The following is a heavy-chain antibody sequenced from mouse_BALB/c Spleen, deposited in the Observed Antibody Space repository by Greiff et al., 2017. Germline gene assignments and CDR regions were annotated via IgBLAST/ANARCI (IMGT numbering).Heavy chain of an antibody. CDR2: IWGDGST. Sequence: VQLQESGPGLVAPSQSLSITCTVSGFSLTGYGVNWVRQPPGKGLEWLGMIWGDGSTDYNSALKSRLSISKDNSKSQVFLKMNSLQTDDTARYYCARAFYCYGSSDWYFDVWGAGTTVTVSS. V-gene: IGHV2-6-7*01. D-gene: IGHD1-1*01. CDR1: GFSLTGYG. J-gene: IGHJ1*01. CDR3: ARAFYCYGSSDWYFDV.